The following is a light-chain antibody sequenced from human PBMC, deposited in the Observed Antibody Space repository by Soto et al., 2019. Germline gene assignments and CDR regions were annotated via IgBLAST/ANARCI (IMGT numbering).Light chain of an antibody. Sequence: EIVLTQSPGTLSLSPGERATLSCRASQSVSSSYLAWYQQKPGQPPRLLLYGASGRATGIPDRFSGSGSGTDVALTISRLEPEDCAVYYWQQDGSSYTFGQGTKLEIK. V-gene: IGKV3-20*01. CDR1: QSVSSSY. CDR2: GAS. J-gene: IGKJ2*01. CDR3: QQDGSSYT.